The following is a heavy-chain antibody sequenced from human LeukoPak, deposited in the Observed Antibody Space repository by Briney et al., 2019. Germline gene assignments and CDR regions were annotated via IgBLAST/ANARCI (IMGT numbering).Heavy chain of an antibody. CDR1: GYTFTSYG. CDR2: ISAYNGNT. CDR3: ARDVYYGSGSNRAWFDP. V-gene: IGHV1-18*01. J-gene: IGHJ5*02. D-gene: IGHD3-10*01. Sequence: ASVKVSCKASGYTFTSYGISWVRQAPGQGLEWMGWISAYNGNTNYAQKLQGRVTMTTDTSTSTAYMELRSLRSDDTAVYYCARDVYYGSGSNRAWFDPWGQGTLVTVSS.